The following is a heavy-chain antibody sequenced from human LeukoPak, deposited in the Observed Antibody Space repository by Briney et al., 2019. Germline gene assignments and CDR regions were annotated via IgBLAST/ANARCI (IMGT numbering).Heavy chain of an antibody. Sequence: SETLSLTCTVSGGSISNYYWSWIRQPPGKGLEWIGYIHYSGSTNNNPSLKSGVTISVDTSKNQFSLKLTCVTAADTAVYYCARNYDFWRGYLDSWGQGTLVTVSS. CDR2: IHYSGST. CDR3: ARNYDFWRGYLDS. J-gene: IGHJ4*02. CDR1: GGSISNYY. V-gene: IGHV4-59*01. D-gene: IGHD3-3*01.